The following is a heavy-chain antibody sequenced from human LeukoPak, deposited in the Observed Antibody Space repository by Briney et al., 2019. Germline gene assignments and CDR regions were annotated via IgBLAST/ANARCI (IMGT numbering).Heavy chain of an antibody. D-gene: IGHD3-10*01. Sequence: GGSLRLSCAASGFTFRNYAMNWVRQAPGKGLEWVSSIAATSGSTYYADFVKGRFTISRDNSKNTLYLQMNSLRTGDTAVYYCAREGSGSYPPYNFDYWGQGTLVTVSS. CDR2: IAATSGST. CDR1: GFTFRNYA. J-gene: IGHJ4*02. V-gene: IGHV3-23*01. CDR3: AREGSGSYPPYNFDY.